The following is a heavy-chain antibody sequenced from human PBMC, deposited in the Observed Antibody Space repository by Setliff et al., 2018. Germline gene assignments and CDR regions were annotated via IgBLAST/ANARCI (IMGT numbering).Heavy chain of an antibody. D-gene: IGHD2-15*01. J-gene: IGHJ4*02. Sequence: SETLSLTCAVSGYSISSGYYWGWIRQPPGKGLEWIGSIYHSGDTYYNPSLKSRVTISVDTSKNQFSLKLSSVTAADTAVYYCASERESASRQTYFDSWGQGTLVTVS. CDR1: GYSISSGYY. CDR2: IYHSGDT. V-gene: IGHV4-38-2*01. CDR3: ASERESASRQTYFDS.